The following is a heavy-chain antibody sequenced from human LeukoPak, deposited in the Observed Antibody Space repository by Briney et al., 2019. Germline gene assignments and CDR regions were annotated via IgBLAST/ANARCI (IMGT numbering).Heavy chain of an antibody. V-gene: IGHV3-30*02. D-gene: IGHD1-26*01. Sequence: GGSLRLSCAASGFTFISYGMRGGREAPGKGHEWVAFIRYDVSNKYYVESVKGRFTISRDKSKNTLYLQMNRLRAEDTAVYYCADLSGRLTNTFDYWGQGTLVTVSS. CDR1: GFTFISYG. CDR2: IRYDVSNK. CDR3: ADLSGRLTNTFDY. J-gene: IGHJ4*02.